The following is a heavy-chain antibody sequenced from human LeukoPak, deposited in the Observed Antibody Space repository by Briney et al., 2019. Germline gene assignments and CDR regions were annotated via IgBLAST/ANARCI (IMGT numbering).Heavy chain of an antibody. J-gene: IGHJ4*02. D-gene: IGHD5-24*01. CDR2: VSGGSATI. Sequence: GGSLTLSCAASGFTFSSYAMSWVRQPEGKGLEWVSSVSGGSATIYYAHSVKGRFTISRDNSKNTLYLQMNNLRADDTAVYFCAKDPRVATIEIFDSWGQGTLVTVSS. V-gene: IGHV3-23*01. CDR1: GFTFSSYA. CDR3: AKDPRVATIEIFDS.